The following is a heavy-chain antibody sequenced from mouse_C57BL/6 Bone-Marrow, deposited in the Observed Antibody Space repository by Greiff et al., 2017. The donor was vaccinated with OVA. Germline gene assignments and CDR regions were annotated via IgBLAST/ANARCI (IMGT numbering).Heavy chain of an antibody. Sequence: VQLQQSVAELVRPGASVKLSCTASGFHIQNTYMHWVKQRPEQGLEWFGRIVPANGNTKYAPKFQGKTTITADTSSNTAYLQLSSLTSEDTAIYYYARLEGFAYWGQGTLVTVAA. V-gene: IGHV14-3*01. CDR3: ARLEGFAY. J-gene: IGHJ3*01. CDR2: IVPANGNT. CDR1: GFHIQNTY.